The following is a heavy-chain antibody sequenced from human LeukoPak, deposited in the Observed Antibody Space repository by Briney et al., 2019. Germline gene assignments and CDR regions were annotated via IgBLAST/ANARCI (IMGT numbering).Heavy chain of an antibody. Sequence: SETLSLTCTVSGGSISSYYWSWIRQPPGKGLEWIGYIYYSGSTNYNPSLKSRVTISVDTSKNQFSLKLSSVTAADTAVYYCARDSVGNYGDYPHYYYYMDVWGKGTTVTVPS. CDR2: IYYSGST. J-gene: IGHJ6*03. D-gene: IGHD4-17*01. CDR1: GGSISSYY. CDR3: ARDSVGNYGDYPHYYYYMDV. V-gene: IGHV4-59*01.